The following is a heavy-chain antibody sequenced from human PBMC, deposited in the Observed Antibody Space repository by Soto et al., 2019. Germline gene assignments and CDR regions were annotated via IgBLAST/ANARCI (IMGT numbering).Heavy chain of an antibody. J-gene: IGHJ4*02. D-gene: IGHD2-15*01. CDR2: IYSSGST. CDR1: GGSISSSSYF. CDR3: ARGQVVVVAATWYYFDY. V-gene: IGHV4-39*01. Sequence: SETLSLTCTVSGGSISSSSYFWGWLRQPPGQGLEWIVSIYSSGSTYYNPSLKSRVTISVDTSKNQFSLKLSSVTAADTAVYYCARGQVVVVAATWYYFDYWGQGTLVTVS.